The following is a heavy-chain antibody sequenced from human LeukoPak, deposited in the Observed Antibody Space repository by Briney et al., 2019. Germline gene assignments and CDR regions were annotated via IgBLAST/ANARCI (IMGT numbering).Heavy chain of an antibody. V-gene: IGHV3-7*01. J-gene: IGHJ4*02. CDR1: GITFSTYW. Sequence: GGSLRLSCAASGITFSTYWMSWVRQAPGKGLEWVANIKQDGSEKYYVDSVKGRFTISRDNAKNSLYLQMNSLRAEDTAVYYCAREPDYDFWSGYSQPNYYFDYWGQGTLVTVSS. D-gene: IGHD3-3*01. CDR3: AREPDYDFWSGYSQPNYYFDY. CDR2: IKQDGSEK.